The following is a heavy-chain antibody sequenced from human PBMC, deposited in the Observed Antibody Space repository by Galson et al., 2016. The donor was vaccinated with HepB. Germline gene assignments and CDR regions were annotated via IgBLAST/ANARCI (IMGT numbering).Heavy chain of an antibody. CDR1: GFTFSSKW. D-gene: IGHD6-25*01. CDR2: IKQDGSEK. J-gene: IGHJ4*02. V-gene: IGHV3-7*01. CDR3: ATDQAD. Sequence: SLRLSCAASGFTFSSKWMSWVRQAPGKGLEWVANIKQDGSEKYYVDSVKGRFIISRDNAKNSLYLQMNSLRVEDTAIYYCATDQADWGQGTLVTVSS.